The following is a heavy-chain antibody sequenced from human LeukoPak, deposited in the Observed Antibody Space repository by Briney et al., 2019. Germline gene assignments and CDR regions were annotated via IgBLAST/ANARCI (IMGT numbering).Heavy chain of an antibody. J-gene: IGHJ3*02. CDR3: ARVAPRREYSSSSVVTAYDAFDI. Sequence: GGSLRLSCAASGFTFSSYWMSWVRQAPGKGLEWVANIKQDGSEKYYVDSVKGRFTISRDNAKNSLYLQMNSLRAEDTAVYYCARVAPRREYSSSSVVTAYDAFDIWGQGTMVTVSS. CDR2: IKQDGSEK. CDR1: GFTFSSYW. V-gene: IGHV3-7*01. D-gene: IGHD6-6*01.